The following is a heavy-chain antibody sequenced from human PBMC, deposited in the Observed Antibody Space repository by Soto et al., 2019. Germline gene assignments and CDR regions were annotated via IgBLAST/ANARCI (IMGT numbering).Heavy chain of an antibody. CDR3: AIRLRYFDWWLDY. D-gene: IGHD3-9*01. V-gene: IGHV5-51*01. Sequence: GESLKISCKGSGYSFTSYWIGWVRQMPGKGLEWMGIIYPGDSDTRYSPSFQGQVTISADKSISTAYLQWSSLMASDTAMYYCAIRLRYFDWWLDYWGQGTLVTVSS. J-gene: IGHJ4*02. CDR2: IYPGDSDT. CDR1: GYSFTSYW.